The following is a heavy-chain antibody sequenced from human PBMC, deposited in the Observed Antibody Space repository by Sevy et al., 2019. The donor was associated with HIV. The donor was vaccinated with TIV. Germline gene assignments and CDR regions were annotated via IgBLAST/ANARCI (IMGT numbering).Heavy chain of an antibody. CDR3: AREGIGGSWYFDY. J-gene: IGHJ4*02. CDR2: INPNSGGT. D-gene: IGHD1-26*01. V-gene: IGHV1-2*02. Sequence: ASKVSCKASGYTFTGYYMHWVRQAPGQGLEWMGWINPNSGGTNYAQKFQGRVTMTRDTSISTAYMELSRLRSDDTAVYYCAREGIGGSWYFDYWGQGTLVTVSS. CDR1: GYTFTGYY.